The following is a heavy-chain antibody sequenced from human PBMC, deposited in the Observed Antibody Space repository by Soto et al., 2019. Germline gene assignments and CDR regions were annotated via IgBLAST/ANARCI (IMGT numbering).Heavy chain of an antibody. V-gene: IGHV3-66*01. CDR2: IYSGGST. CDR3: ASPPPYYDFWSGYLDY. Sequence: EVQLVESGGGLVQPGGSLRLSCAASGFTVSSNYMSWVRQAPGKGLEWVSVIYSGGSTYYADSVKGRFTISRDNSKNTLYLQMNSLRAEDTAVYYCASPPPYYDFWSGYLDYWGQGTLATVSS. J-gene: IGHJ4*02. D-gene: IGHD3-3*01. CDR1: GFTVSSNY.